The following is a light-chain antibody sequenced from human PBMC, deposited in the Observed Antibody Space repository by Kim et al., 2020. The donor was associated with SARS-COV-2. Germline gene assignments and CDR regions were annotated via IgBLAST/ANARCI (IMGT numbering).Light chain of an antibody. J-gene: IGKJ1*01. V-gene: IGKV3-20*01. CDR3: QYYDNSWWT. Sequence: RERGNPLWRGKQRNYRQLLGREPHKPGQAPRLLIYATSTRAPGIPDRFSGSGSGTDFTLTISRLEPEDFAVYYCQYYDNSWWTFGQGTKVEIK. CDR1: QRNYRQL. CDR2: ATS.